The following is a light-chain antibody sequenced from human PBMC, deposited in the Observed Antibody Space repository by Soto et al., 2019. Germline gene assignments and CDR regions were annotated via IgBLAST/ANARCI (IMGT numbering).Light chain of an antibody. CDR3: QTWGTGIQV. CDR2: LNSDGSH. J-gene: IGLJ1*01. Sequence: QSVLTQSPSASASLGASVKITCTLSSGHSSYAIAWHQQQPEKGPRYLMKLNSDGSHSKGDGIPDRFSGSSSGAARYLTISSLQSEDEADYYCQTWGTGIQVFGTGTKLTVL. V-gene: IGLV4-69*01. CDR1: SGHSSYA.